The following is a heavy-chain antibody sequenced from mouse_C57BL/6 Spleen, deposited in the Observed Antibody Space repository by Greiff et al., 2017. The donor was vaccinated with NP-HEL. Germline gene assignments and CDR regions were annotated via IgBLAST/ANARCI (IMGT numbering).Heavy chain of an antibody. CDR3: ARVGVKEDAMDY. Sequence: QVQLKQPGAELVMPGASVKLSCKASGYTFTSYWMHWVKQRPGQGLEWIGEIDPSDSYTNYNQKFKGKSTLTVDKSSSTAYMQLSSLTSEDSAVYYCARVGVKEDAMDYWGQGTSVTVSS. V-gene: IGHV1-69*01. D-gene: IGHD1-3*01. CDR2: IDPSDSYT. J-gene: IGHJ4*01. CDR1: GYTFTSYW.